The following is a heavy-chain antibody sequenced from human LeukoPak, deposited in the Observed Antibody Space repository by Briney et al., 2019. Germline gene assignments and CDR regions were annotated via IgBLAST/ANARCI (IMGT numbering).Heavy chain of an antibody. CDR3: ARLGLGGSGNYDILTGYYEGEDFNWFDP. CDR1: GGPISSSSHY. J-gene: IGHJ5*02. Sequence: KPSETLSLTCTVSGGPISSSSHYWGWIRQPPGKGLEWIGSVYYSGRTYYNPSLKSRVTISVDMSKNQFSLKLISVTAADTAVYYCARLGLGGSGNYDILTGYYEGEDFNWFDPWGQGTLVTVSS. D-gene: IGHD3-9*01. CDR2: VYYSGRT. V-gene: IGHV4-39*01.